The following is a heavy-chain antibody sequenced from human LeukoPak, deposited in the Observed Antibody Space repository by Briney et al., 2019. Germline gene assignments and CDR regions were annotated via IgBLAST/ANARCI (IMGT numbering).Heavy chain of an antibody. V-gene: IGHV3-30-3*01. CDR3: ARGAERFGEFVSQFDY. CDR2: ISFDGGNE. D-gene: IGHD3-10*01. J-gene: IGHJ4*02. Sequence: GGSLRLSCIASGFTLTTYAMHWVRQAPGKGLEWVAVISFDGGNEDYADFVEGRFTLSRDTSKNMVYLQMNSLTVEDTAVYYCARGAERFGEFVSQFDYWGQGTLVTVSS. CDR1: GFTLTTYA.